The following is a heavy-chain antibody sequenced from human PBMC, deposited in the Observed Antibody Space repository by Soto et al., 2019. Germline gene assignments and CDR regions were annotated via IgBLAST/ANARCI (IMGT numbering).Heavy chain of an antibody. J-gene: IGHJ6*02. CDR3: TTDPWGKLMSYGSGTSLNYPRDV. CDR1: GFTFSNAW. V-gene: IGHV3-15*01. D-gene: IGHD3-10*01. CDR2: IKSKTDGGTT. Sequence: PGGSLRLSCAASGFTFSNAWMTWVRQAPGKGLEWVGHIKSKTDGGTTDYAAPVKGRFTISRDDSKNTLYLQMNSLKTEDTAVYYCTTDPWGKLMSYGSGTSLNYPRDVWGQGTTVTVSS.